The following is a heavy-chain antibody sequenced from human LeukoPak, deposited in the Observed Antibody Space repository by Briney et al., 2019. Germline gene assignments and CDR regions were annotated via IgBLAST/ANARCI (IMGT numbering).Heavy chain of an antibody. V-gene: IGHV4-30-2*01. J-gene: IGHJ3*02. CDR2: IYHSGST. Sequence: SETLSLTCAVSGGSISSGGYSWSWIRQPPGRGLEWIGYIYHSGSTYYNPSLKSRVTISVDRSKNQFSLKLSSVTAADTAVYYCARAGYSGPGGEDAFDIWGQGTMVTVSS. CDR1: GGSISSGGYS. D-gene: IGHD3-16*01. CDR3: ARAGYSGPGGEDAFDI.